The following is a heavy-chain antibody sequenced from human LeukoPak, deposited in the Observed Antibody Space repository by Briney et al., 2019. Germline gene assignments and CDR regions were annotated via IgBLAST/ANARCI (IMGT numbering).Heavy chain of an antibody. D-gene: IGHD2-21*02. J-gene: IGHJ4*02. CDR1: GYTFTDYY. CDR3: ATGVYCGGDCYPYYFDY. Sequence: ASVKISCKASGYTFTDYYMHWVQRAPGKGLEWMGRVDPEDGETIYAEKFQGRVTITADTSTDTAYMELSSLRSEDTAVYYCATGVYCGGDCYPYYFDYWGQGTLVTVSS. CDR2: VDPEDGET. V-gene: IGHV1-69-2*01.